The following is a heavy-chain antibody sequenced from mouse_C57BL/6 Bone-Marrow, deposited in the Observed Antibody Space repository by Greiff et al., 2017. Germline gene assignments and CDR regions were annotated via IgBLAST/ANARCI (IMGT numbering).Heavy chain of an antibody. CDR3: ARGGAGYYYAIDY. CDR1: GYTFTDYY. Sequence: VQLKQSGPVLVKPGASVKMSCKASGYTFTDYYMNWVKQSHGKSLEWIGVINPYNGGTSYNQKFKGKATLTVDKSSSTAYMELNSLTSEDSAVYYGARGGAGYYYAIDYWGQGTSVTVSS. J-gene: IGHJ4*01. CDR2: INPYNGGT. V-gene: IGHV1-19*01.